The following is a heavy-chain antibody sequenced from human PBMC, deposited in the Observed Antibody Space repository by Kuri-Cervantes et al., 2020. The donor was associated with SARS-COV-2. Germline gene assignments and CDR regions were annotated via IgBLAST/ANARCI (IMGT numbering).Heavy chain of an antibody. Sequence: SETLSLTCTVSGYSISSGYYWGWIRQPPGKGLEWIGSIYHSGSTYYNPSLKSRVTISVDTSKNQFSLKLSSVTAADTAVYYCARVGITIFGVGPLMGYWGQGTLVTDSS. D-gene: IGHD3-3*01. CDR1: GYSISSGYY. V-gene: IGHV4-38-2*02. CDR3: ARVGITIFGVGPLMGY. J-gene: IGHJ4*02. CDR2: IYHSGST.